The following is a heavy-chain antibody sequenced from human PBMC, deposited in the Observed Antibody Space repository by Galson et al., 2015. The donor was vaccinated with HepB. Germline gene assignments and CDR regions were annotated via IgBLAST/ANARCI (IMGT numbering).Heavy chain of an antibody. J-gene: IGHJ4*02. Sequence: SLRLSCAASGFTFSSYGMHWVRQAPGKGLEWVAVIWYDGSNKYYVDSVKGRFTISGDNSKNTLYLQMNSLRAEDTAVYYCARGGGNSELDYWGQGTLVTVSS. V-gene: IGHV3-33*01. CDR2: IWYDGSNK. D-gene: IGHD4-23*01. CDR1: GFTFSSYG. CDR3: ARGGGNSELDY.